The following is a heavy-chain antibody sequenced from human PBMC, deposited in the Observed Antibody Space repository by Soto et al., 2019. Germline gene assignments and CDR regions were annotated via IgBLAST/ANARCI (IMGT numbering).Heavy chain of an antibody. CDR2: INPNSGGT. V-gene: IGHV1-2*02. CDR1: GYTFTGYY. CDR3: AGGAWPRDY. Sequence: AQVKVSCKAFGYTFTGYYRHWVRQAPGQGLEWMGWINPNSGGTNYAQKFQGRVTMTRDTSISTAYMELSRLRSDDTAVYYCAGGAWPRDYWGQGTLVTVSS. J-gene: IGHJ4*02. D-gene: IGHD5-12*01.